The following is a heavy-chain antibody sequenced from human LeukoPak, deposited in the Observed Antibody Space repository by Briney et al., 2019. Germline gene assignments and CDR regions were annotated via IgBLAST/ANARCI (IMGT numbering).Heavy chain of an antibody. D-gene: IGHD2-2*01. CDR2: ISHDGNNR. CDR3: ARPYCSSSSCYDVYYYYYVDV. J-gene: IGHJ6*03. V-gene: IGHV3-30*04. Sequence: PGGSLRLSCAASGFSFSTYAMHWVRQASGKGLEWVAVISHDGNNRYYADSVKGRFTVSRDNSKNTLHLQMYSLRAEDTAVYYCARPYCSSSSCYDVYYYYYVDVWGKGTTVTV. CDR1: GFSFSTYA.